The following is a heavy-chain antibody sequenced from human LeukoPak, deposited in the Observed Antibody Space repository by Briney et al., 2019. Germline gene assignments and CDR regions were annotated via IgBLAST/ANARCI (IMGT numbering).Heavy chain of an antibody. V-gene: IGHV3-21*01. Sequence: GGSLRPSCAASGFTFSSYSMNWVRQAPGKGLEWVSSISSSSSYIYYADSVKGRFTISRDNAKNSLYLQMNSLRAEDTAVYYCAGLHYYDSSGYYYADYWGQGTLATVSS. CDR1: GFTFSSYS. CDR3: AGLHYYDSSGYYYADY. CDR2: ISSSSSYI. J-gene: IGHJ4*02. D-gene: IGHD3-22*01.